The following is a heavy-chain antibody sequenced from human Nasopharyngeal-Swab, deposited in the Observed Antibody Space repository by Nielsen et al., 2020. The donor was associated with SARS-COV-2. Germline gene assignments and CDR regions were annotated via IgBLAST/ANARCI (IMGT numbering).Heavy chain of an antibody. V-gene: IGHV3-23*01. CDR1: GFTFSSYA. Sequence: GESLKLSCAASGFTFSSYAMTWVRQAPGKGLEWVSGITVIGRSPYYADSVKGRFTLSRDNSKNTLYLQMNSLRAEDTAVYYCAKGQGADWYFDLWGRGTLVTVSS. CDR2: ITVIGRSP. J-gene: IGHJ2*01. CDR3: AKGQGADWYFDL.